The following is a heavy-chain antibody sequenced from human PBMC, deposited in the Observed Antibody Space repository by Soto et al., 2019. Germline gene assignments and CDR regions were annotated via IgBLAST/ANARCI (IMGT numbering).Heavy chain of an antibody. J-gene: IGHJ6*02. Sequence: QVQLQESGPGLVKPSQTLSLTCTVSGGSISSGGYFWSWIRQHPGKGLEWIGFIYYSGSTYYNPCLKSRVTISVYTAKNQFSLKLSSVTAADTAVYYCAREGAAPYYYYGMDVWGQGTTVTFSS. D-gene: IGHD6-6*01. CDR2: IYYSGST. CDR3: AREGAAPYYYYGMDV. V-gene: IGHV4-31*03. CDR1: GGSISSGGYF.